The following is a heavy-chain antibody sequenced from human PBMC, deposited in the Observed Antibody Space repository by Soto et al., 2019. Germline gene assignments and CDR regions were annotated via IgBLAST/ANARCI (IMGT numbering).Heavy chain of an antibody. V-gene: IGHV3-23*01. CDR2: ISASGGST. Sequence: PGGSLRLSCATSGFTFSNYAMSWVRQAPGKGLEWVSAISASGGSTFYADSVEGRFTISRDNSKNTLSLQMSGLRAEDMALYYCARYCISGGCQRYGMDVWGQGTTVTVSS. D-gene: IGHD2-8*01. CDR3: ARYCISGGCQRYGMDV. J-gene: IGHJ6*02. CDR1: GFTFSNYA.